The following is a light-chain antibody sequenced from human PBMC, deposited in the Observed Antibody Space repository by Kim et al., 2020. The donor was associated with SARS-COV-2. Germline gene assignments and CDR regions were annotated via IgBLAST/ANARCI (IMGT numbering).Light chain of an antibody. CDR2: TQN. CDR3: AAWDDSLNGRV. Sequence: ELTQPPSASGTPGQRINISCSGSISNIGSNPVNWYQQVPGKAPRLLIYTQNQRPSGIPDRFSGSKSGTSVSLAISGLQFEDEALYYCAAWDDSLNGRVFGGGTKLTVL. V-gene: IGLV1-44*01. CDR1: ISNIGSNP. J-gene: IGLJ3*02.